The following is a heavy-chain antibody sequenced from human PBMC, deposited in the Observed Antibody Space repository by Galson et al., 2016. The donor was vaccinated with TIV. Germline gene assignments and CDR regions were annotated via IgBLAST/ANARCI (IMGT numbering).Heavy chain of an antibody. V-gene: IGHV5-10-1*01. CDR3: ARSASAGSGWVDP. J-gene: IGHJ5*02. Sequence: QSGAEVKKPGESLRISCKTSGYSFTNYWITWVRQMPGKGLEWMGRIDSRDSYTNFSPTFEGHVTISTDKSISTAYLQWTSLKASDSALYYCARSASAGSGWVDPWGQGTLVTVSS. CDR1: GYSFTNYW. D-gene: IGHD3-10*01. CDR2: IDSRDSYT.